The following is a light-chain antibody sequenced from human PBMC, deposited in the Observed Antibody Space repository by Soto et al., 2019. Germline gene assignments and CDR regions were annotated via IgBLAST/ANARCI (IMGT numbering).Light chain of an antibody. CDR1: SSDVGGYNY. V-gene: IGLV2-14*01. CDR2: DVS. Sequence: QSALTQPASVSGSPGQSITVSCIGTSSDVGGYNYVSWYQQHPGKAPKLTIHDVSDRPSGVSNRFSGSKSGNTASLTISGLQAEDEAYYYCSSYASSNTQVFGGGTKVTVL. CDR3: SSYASSNTQV. J-gene: IGLJ2*01.